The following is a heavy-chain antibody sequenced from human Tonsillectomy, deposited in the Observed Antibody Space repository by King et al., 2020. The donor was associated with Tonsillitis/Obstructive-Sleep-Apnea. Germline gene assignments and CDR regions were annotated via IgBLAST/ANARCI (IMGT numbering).Heavy chain of an antibody. Sequence: VQLVESWGGLVQPGRSLRLSCAASGFTFDDYAMHWVRQVPGKGLEWVSGISWNSGSIGYADSVKGRFTISRDNAKNSLFLQMNSLRAEDTALYYCAKDKTKNWSNGTPNDYWGQGTLVTVSS. V-gene: IGHV3-9*01. CDR2: ISWNSGSI. J-gene: IGHJ4*02. D-gene: IGHD1/OR15-1a*01. CDR3: AKDKTKNWSNGTPNDY. CDR1: GFTFDDYA.